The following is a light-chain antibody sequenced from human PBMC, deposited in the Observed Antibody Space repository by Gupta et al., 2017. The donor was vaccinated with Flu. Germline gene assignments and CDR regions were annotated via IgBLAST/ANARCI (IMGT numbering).Light chain of an antibody. J-gene: IGKJ1*01. CDR3: RHQNHSPRT. Sequence: PSSLSASVGDRVPITCRASQGIGNSLSWYQHKPGKPPKSLIYRTSNLQSGVSSRFSGSGSGTDFTLAINSLQPEDSATYFCRHQNHSPRTFGQGTKVEI. CDR1: QGIGNS. V-gene: IGKV1-17*01. CDR2: RTS.